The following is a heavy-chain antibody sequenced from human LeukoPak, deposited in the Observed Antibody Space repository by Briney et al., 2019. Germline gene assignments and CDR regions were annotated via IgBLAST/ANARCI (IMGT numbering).Heavy chain of an antibody. CDR2: VSSSGST. CDR3: ARTLKDAYLNAFGY. V-gene: IGHV4-59*01. D-gene: IGHD3-16*01. CDR1: GGSINSYY. J-gene: IGHJ4*02. Sequence: PSETLSLTCTVSGGSINSYYWNWLRQPPGKTLEWIGYVSSSGSTNYSPFFKSRLTISLDTSKNQFSLNLRSVTAADTAAYYCARTLKDAYLNAFGYWGQGTLVAVSS.